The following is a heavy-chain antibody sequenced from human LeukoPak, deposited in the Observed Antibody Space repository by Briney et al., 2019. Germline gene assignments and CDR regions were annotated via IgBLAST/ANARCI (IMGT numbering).Heavy chain of an antibody. CDR2: INHSGST. CDR3: ARSPYDFWSGRLLPRFDY. Sequence: PGGSLRLSCAASGFTFSSYAMSWVRQPPGKGLEWIGEINHSGSTNYNPSLKSRVTISVDTSKNQFSLKLSSVTAADTAVYYCARSPYDFWSGRLLPRFDYWGQGTLVTVSS. D-gene: IGHD3-3*01. V-gene: IGHV4-34*01. CDR1: GFTFSSYA. J-gene: IGHJ4*02.